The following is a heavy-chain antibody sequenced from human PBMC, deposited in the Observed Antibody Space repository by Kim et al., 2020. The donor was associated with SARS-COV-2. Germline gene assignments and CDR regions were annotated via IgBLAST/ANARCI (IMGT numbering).Heavy chain of an antibody. CDR3: ARKGRGSSGWYPYGMDV. CDR2: IIPIFGTA. CDR1: GGTFSSYA. Sequence: SVKVSCKASGGTFSSYAISWVRQAPGQGLEWMGGIIPIFGTANYAQKFQGRVTITADESTSTAYMELSSLRSEDTAVYYCARKGRGSSGWYPYGMDVWGQGTTVTVSS. J-gene: IGHJ6*02. V-gene: IGHV1-69*13. D-gene: IGHD6-19*01.